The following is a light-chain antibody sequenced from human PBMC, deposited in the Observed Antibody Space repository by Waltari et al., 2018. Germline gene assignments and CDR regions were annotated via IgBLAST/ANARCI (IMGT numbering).Light chain of an antibody. CDR1: RSDVSGSNY. V-gene: IGLV2-14*01. J-gene: IGLJ2*01. CDR2: DVS. Sequence: QSALTQPASVSGSPGQSITISCTGTRSDVSGSNYVSWYQQHPGKAPKLMIYDVSERPSGVSNRFSGSKSGNTASLTISGLQAEDEADYYCNSYTSISTLVFGGGTKLTVL. CDR3: NSYTSISTLV.